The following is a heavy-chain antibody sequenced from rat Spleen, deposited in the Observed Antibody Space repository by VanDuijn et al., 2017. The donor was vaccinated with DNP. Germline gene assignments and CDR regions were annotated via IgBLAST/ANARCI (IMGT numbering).Heavy chain of an antibody. V-gene: IGHV5S10*01. CDR3: ASIIATRGYYAMDA. D-gene: IGHD1-10*01. Sequence: EVQLVESGGGLVQPGRSLKLSCAASGFTFSDYDMAWVRQAPKKGLEWVATIIYAGSSTYYGDSVKGRFTISRDNAKSTLYLQMDSLRSEDTATYYCASIIATRGYYAMDAWGQGISVTVSS. J-gene: IGHJ4*01. CDR1: GFTFSDYD. CDR2: IIYAGSST.